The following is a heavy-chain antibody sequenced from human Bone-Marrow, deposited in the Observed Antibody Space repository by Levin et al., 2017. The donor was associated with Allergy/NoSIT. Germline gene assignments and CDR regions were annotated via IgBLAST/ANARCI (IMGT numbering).Heavy chain of an antibody. Sequence: AASVKVSGKASGYTLTSYAMNWVRQAPGQGLEWMGWINSNTGNPTYAQGFTGRFVFSLDTSVSTAYLQINTLEAEDTAVYYCARAAAYCGIDCYKYVDYWGQGTLVTVSS. D-gene: IGHD2-21*02. CDR1: GYTLTSYA. V-gene: IGHV7-4-1*02. J-gene: IGHJ4*02. CDR2: INSNTGNP. CDR3: ARAAAYCGIDCYKYVDY.